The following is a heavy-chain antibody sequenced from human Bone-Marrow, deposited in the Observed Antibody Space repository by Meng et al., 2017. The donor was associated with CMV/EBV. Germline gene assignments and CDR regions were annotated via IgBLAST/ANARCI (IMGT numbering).Heavy chain of an antibody. CDR3: ARGESRYYYGMDV. CDR1: GGTFSSYA. D-gene: IGHD3-10*01. J-gene: IGHJ6*02. CDR2: IIPIFGTA. Sequence: KASGGTFSSYAISWVRQAPGQGLEWMGGIIPIFGTANYAQKFQGRVTITTDESTSTAYMELSSLRSEDTAVYYCARGESRYYYGMDVWGQGTTVTVSS. V-gene: IGHV1-69*05.